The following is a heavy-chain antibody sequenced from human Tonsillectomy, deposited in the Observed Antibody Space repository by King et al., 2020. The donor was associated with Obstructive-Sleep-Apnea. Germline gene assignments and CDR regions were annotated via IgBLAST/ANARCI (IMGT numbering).Heavy chain of an antibody. CDR2: IGTAGDT. J-gene: IGHJ4*02. CDR1: GFTFSNYD. D-gene: IGHD3-10*01. Sequence: VQLVESGGGWVQPGGSLRLSCAASGFTFSNYDMHWVRPATGKGLEWVSAIGTAGDTYYAGSVKGRFTISREDAKDSLYLYMNSLRAGDTAVYYCARGSSDSGSYSFDFWGQGTLVTVSS. CDR3: ARGSSDSGSYSFDF. V-gene: IGHV3-13*04.